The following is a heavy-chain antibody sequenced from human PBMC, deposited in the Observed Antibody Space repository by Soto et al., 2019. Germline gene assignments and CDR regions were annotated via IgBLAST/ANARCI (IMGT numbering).Heavy chain of an antibody. Sequence: QLQLQESGPGLVKTSETLSLTCTVSGCSISSSSYYWGWIRQPPGKGLECLGRIYYSGSTYYNPSLKSRVTMSVDTSKNQFSLKLSAVTGADTAVYYCARFHYSSSWYFWGQGTLVTVSS. CDR3: ARFHYSSSWYF. D-gene: IGHD6-13*01. J-gene: IGHJ4*02. CDR1: GCSISSSSYY. V-gene: IGHV4-39*01. CDR2: IYYSGST.